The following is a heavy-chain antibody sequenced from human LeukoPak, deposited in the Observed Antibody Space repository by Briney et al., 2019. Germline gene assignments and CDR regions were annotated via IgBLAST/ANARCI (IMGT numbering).Heavy chain of an antibody. CDR1: GGTFSSYA. CDR2: IIPIFGTA. Sequence: ASVKLSCKASGGTFSSYAISWVRQAPGQGLEWMGRIIPIFGTANYAQKFQGRVTITTDESTSTAYMELSSLRSEDTAVYYCARGYYDSSGYYFPADYFQHWGQGTLVTVSS. CDR3: ARGYYDSSGYYFPADYFQH. V-gene: IGHV1-69*05. J-gene: IGHJ1*01. D-gene: IGHD3-22*01.